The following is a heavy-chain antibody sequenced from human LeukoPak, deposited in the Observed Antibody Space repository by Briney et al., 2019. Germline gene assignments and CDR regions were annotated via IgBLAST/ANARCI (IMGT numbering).Heavy chain of an antibody. J-gene: IGHJ3*02. D-gene: IGHD2-15*01. CDR3: ARRARSCSGGSCDGDAFDI. CDR1: GYSFTSYW. CDR2: IYPGDSDT. V-gene: IGHV5-51*01. Sequence: GESLKISCKGSGYSFTSYWIGWVRQMPGKGLEWMGIIYPGDSDTRYSPSFQGQVTISADKSISTAYLQWSSLKASDTAMYYCARRARSCSGGSCDGDAFDIWGQGAMVTVSS.